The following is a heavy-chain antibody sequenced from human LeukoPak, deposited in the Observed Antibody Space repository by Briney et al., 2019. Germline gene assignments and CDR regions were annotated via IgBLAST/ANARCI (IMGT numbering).Heavy chain of an antibody. D-gene: IGHD3-10*01. CDR1: GFTFSDYY. J-gene: IGHJ4*02. Sequence: GGSLRLSCAASGFTFSDYYMSWIRQAPGKGLEWVSYISSSGSTIYYADSVKGRFTISRDNAKNSLYLQMNSLRAEDTAVYYCAREYGSGSYYEGDSGFYFDYWGQGTLVTVSS. CDR3: AREYGSGSYYEGDSGFYFDY. V-gene: IGHV3-11*04. CDR2: ISSSGSTI.